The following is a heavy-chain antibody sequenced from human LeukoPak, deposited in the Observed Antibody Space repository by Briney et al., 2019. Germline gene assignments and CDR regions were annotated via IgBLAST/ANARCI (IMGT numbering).Heavy chain of an antibody. D-gene: IGHD6-19*01. J-gene: IGHJ4*02. CDR3: AKDSLWLVLRATAGYFDY. Sequence: PGGSLRLSCAASGFTFSSYTMNWVRQAPGKGLEWVSYISSSSSTISYADSVKGRFTISRDNSKNTLYLQMNSLRAEDTAVYYCAKDSLWLVLRATAGYFDYWGQGTLVTVSS. CDR1: GFTFSSYT. V-gene: IGHV3-48*01. CDR2: ISSSSSTI.